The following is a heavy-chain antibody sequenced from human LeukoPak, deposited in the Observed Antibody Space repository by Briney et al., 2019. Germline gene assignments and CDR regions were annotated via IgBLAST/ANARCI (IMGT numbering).Heavy chain of an antibody. CDR3: AREQCGGGSCYRDYYYYGMDV. CDR2: ISSSGSTI. J-gene: IGHJ6*02. V-gene: IGHV3-11*01. D-gene: IGHD2-15*01. CDR1: GFTLSDYY. Sequence: IPGGSLRLSCAASGFTLSDYYMSWIRQAPGKGLEWVSYISSSGSTIYYADSVKGRFTISRDNAKNSLYLQMNSLRAEDTAVYYCAREQCGGGSCYRDYYYYGMDVWGQGTTVTVSS.